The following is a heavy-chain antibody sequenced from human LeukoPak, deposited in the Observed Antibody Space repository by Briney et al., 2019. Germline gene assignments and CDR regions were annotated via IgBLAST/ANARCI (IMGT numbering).Heavy chain of an antibody. V-gene: IGHV3-30*04. Sequence: GGSLRLSCAASGFTFSSYAMHWVRQAPGKGLEWVAVISYDGSNKYYADSVKGRFTISRDSSKNTLYLQMNSLRAEDTAVYYCARTPHYYYGMDVWGKGTTVTVSS. D-gene: IGHD1-14*01. J-gene: IGHJ6*04. CDR1: GFTFSSYA. CDR2: ISYDGSNK. CDR3: ARTPHYYYGMDV.